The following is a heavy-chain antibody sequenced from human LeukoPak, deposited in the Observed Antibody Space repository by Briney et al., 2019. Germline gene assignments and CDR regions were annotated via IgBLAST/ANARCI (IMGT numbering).Heavy chain of an antibody. CDR2: IYYSGST. CDR3: ARSVGYYYGSGRDYYYYYGVDV. CDR1: GGSISSYY. V-gene: IGHV4-59*08. J-gene: IGHJ6*02. D-gene: IGHD3-10*01. Sequence: TSETLSLTCTVSGGSISSYYWSWIRQPPGKGLEWIGYIYYSGSTNYNPSLKSRVTISVDTSKNQFSLKLSSVTAADTAVYYCARSVGYYYGSGRDYYYYYGVDVWGQGTTVTVSS.